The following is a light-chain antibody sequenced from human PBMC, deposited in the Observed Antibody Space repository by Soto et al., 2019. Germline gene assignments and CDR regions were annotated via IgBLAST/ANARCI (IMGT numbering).Light chain of an antibody. CDR1: QSISSY. J-gene: IGKJ5*01. CDR2: SAS. CDR3: QQFNGYPIT. Sequence: DIQMTQSPSSLSASVGDRVTITCRASQSISSYLNWYQQKPGAAPKLLIYSASSLESGVPSRFSGSGSGTDFTLTISSLQPEDFATYYCQQFNGYPITFGQGTRLEI. V-gene: IGKV1-39*01.